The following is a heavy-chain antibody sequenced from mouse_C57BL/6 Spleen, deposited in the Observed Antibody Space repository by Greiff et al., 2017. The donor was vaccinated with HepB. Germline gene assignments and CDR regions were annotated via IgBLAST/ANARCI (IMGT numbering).Heavy chain of an antibody. CDR2: IWGDGST. J-gene: IGHJ3*01. Sequence: QVQLQQSGPGLVAPSQSLSITCTVSGFSLTSYGVSWVRQPPGKGLEWLGVIWGDGSTNYHSALISRLSISKDNSKSQAFFRLNSLQTDDTATYYCAEYYCGSSYAYWGQGTLVTVSA. D-gene: IGHD1-1*01. CDR3: AEYYCGSSYAY. CDR1: GFSLTSYG. V-gene: IGHV2-3*01.